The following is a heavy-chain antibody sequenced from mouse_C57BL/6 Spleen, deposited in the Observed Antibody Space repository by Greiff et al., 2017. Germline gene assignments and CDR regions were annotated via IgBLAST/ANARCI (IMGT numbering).Heavy chain of an antibody. CDR2: IYPGSGNT. D-gene: IGHD1-1*02. J-gene: IGHJ1*03. CDR3: ARGLSYWYFEV. CDR1: GYSFTSYY. V-gene: IGHV1-66*01. Sequence: QVQLQQSGPELVKPGASVKISCKASGYSFTSYYIHWVKQRPGQGLEWIGWIYPGSGNTKYNEKFKGKATLTADTSSSTTYMQLSSLTSEDSAVCDCARGLSYWYFEVWGTGTTVTVSS.